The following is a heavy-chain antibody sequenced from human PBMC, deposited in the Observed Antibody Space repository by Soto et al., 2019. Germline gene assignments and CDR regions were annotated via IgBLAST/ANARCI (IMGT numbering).Heavy chain of an antibody. V-gene: IGHV3-15*01. D-gene: IGHD3-22*01. CDR2: IKSKTDGGTT. CDR1: GFTFSNAW. CDR3: IWDYYDSSGYYYASSY. Sequence: GGSLRLSCAASGFTFSNAWMSWVRQAPGKGLEWVGRIKSKTDGGTTDYAAPVKGRFTISRDDSKNTLYLQMNSLKTEDTAVYYCIWDYYDSSGYYYASSYWGQGTLVTVSS. J-gene: IGHJ4*02.